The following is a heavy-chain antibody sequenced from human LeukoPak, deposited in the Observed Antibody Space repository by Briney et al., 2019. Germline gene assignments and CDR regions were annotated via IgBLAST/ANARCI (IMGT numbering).Heavy chain of an antibody. CDR2: IWYDGSTK. CDR3: ARWGPDRGVDY. D-gene: IGHD3-16*01. J-gene: IGHJ4*02. Sequence: GGSLRLSCAASGFTFSSHGMHWVRQAPGKGLEWVAVIWYDGSTKYYADSVKGRFAISRDNSENTLWLQMNSLRAEDTAAYYCARWGPDRGVDYWGQGTQVTVSS. CDR1: GFTFSSHG. V-gene: IGHV3-33*01.